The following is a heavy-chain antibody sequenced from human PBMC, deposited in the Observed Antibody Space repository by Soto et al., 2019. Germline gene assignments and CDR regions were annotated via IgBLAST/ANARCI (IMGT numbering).Heavy chain of an antibody. CDR1: GYTFTSYD. V-gene: IGHV1-8*01. CDR2: MNPNSGNT. J-gene: IGHJ6*02. D-gene: IGHD1-1*01. Sequence: QVQLVQSGAEVKKPGASVKVSCKASGYTFTSYDINWVRQATGQGLEWMGWMNPNSGNTGYAQKLQGRVTMTRHTSISTAYMELSSLRSEDTAVYYCASTTKYYYYYGMDVWGQGTTVTVSS. CDR3: ASTTKYYYYYGMDV.